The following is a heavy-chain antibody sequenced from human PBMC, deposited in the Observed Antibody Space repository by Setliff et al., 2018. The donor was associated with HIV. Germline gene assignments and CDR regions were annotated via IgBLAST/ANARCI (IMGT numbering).Heavy chain of an antibody. V-gene: IGHV1-69*05. CDR2: IIPMYGVT. CDR1: GGTFSSYV. CDR3: ALPYCSGGNCWSSASLPPAGWFDP. Sequence: SVKVSCKASGGTFSSYVISWVRQAPGQGPEWMGGIIPMYGVTNYAQKFQGRVTRTTDESTSTAYMELSSLRSEDTAVYYCALPYCSGGNCWSSASLPPAGWFDPWGQGTLVTVSS. J-gene: IGHJ5*02. D-gene: IGHD2-15*01.